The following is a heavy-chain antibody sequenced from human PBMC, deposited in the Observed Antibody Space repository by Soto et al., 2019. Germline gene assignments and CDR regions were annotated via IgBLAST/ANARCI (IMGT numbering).Heavy chain of an antibody. CDR2: IYYSGST. D-gene: IGHD2-2*01. Sequence: SETLSLTCTVSGGSISSGGYYWSWIRQHPGKGLEWIGYIYYSGSTYYNPSLKSRVTISVDTSKNQFSLKLSSVTAADTAVYHCARGVLGYCSSTSCYGGPYGMDVWGQGTTVTVSS. CDR3: ARGVLGYCSSTSCYGGPYGMDV. V-gene: IGHV4-31*03. CDR1: GGSISSGGYY. J-gene: IGHJ6*02.